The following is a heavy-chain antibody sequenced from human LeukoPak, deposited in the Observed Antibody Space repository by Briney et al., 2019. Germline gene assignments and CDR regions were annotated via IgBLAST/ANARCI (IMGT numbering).Heavy chain of an antibody. Sequence: GGSLRLSCAASGFTFSSYGMSWVRQAPGKGLEWVSAISGSGGSTYYADSVKGRFTISRDNAKNSLYLQMNSLRAEDTAVYYCARDPGSFLPGAPGFDYWGQGTLVTVSS. D-gene: IGHD3-10*01. CDR1: GFTFSSYG. J-gene: IGHJ4*02. V-gene: IGHV3-23*01. CDR2: ISGSGGST. CDR3: ARDPGSFLPGAPGFDY.